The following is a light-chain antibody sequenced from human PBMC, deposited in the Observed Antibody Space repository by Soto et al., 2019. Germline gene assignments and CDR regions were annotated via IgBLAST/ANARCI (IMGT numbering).Light chain of an antibody. CDR1: QSVSNNY. Sequence: EIVLTQSPGTLSLSQGERASLSCRASQSVSNNYLAWYTQKPGQAPRLLIYGASNRATGIPDRFSVIGSGTDSTLTIRRLEPEDFAVDDCQHYGSPGTFGQVIKGDIK. V-gene: IGKV3-20*01. J-gene: IGKJ1*01. CDR3: QHYGSPGT. CDR2: GAS.